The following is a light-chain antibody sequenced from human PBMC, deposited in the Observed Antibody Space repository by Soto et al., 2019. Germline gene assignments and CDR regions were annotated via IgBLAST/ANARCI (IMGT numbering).Light chain of an antibody. CDR3: SSYGGRNNLL. V-gene: IGLV2-14*01. Sequence: QSVLTQPASVSGSPGQSITISCTGTSSDVGGYDYVSWYQHHPGKAPKLMIYDVSNRPSGVSSRFSGSKSDNTASLTIYGLQAEDEADYYCSSYGGRNNLLFGGGTKLTVL. CDR2: DVS. J-gene: IGLJ3*02. CDR1: SSDVGGYDY.